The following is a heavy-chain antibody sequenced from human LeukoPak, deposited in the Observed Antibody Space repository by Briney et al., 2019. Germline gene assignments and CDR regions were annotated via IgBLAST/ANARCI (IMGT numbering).Heavy chain of an antibody. D-gene: IGHD6-19*01. V-gene: IGHV3-30*04. CDR3: AKEWLVLTSPFDY. CDR2: ISYDGSNK. CDR1: GFTFSSYA. J-gene: IGHJ4*02. Sequence: GGSLRLSCAASGFTFSSYAMHWVRQAPGKGLEWVAVISYDGSNKYYADSVKGRFTISRDNSKNTLYLQMNSLRAEDTAVYYCAKEWLVLTSPFDYWGQGTLVTVSS.